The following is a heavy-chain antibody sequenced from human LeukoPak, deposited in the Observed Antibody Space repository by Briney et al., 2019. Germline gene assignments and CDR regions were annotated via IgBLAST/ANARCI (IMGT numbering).Heavy chain of an antibody. CDR1: GGSISSYY. CDR3: ARGAKYRDPGLDAFDI. Sequence: SETLSLTCTVSGGSISSYYWSWIRQPPGKGLEWIGYIYYSGSTIYNPSLRSRVTMSVDTSKNQFSLKLSSVTAADKGLFYWARGAKYRDPGLDAFDILGQGTMVTVS. V-gene: IGHV4-59*01. CDR2: IYYSGST. J-gene: IGHJ3*02. D-gene: IGHD4-17*01.